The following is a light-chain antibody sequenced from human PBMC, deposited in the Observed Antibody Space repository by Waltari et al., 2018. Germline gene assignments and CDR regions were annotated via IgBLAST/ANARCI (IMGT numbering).Light chain of an antibody. CDR1: NDDIGAYNY. CDR2: DVS. Sequence: QSALTQPASVSGSPGQSITISCTGTNDDIGAYNYVSWYQLHPGQAPNLIIYDVSKRPSGVSDRFSGSKSANTASLTISDLQAEDDNDYYCSSYTTGRTVVIFGGGTKLTVL. CDR3: SSYTTGRTVVI. V-gene: IGLV2-14*03. J-gene: IGLJ2*01.